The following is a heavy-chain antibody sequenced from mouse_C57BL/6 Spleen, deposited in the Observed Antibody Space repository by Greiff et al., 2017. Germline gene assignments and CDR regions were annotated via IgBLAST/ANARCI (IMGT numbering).Heavy chain of an antibody. V-gene: IGHV1-72*01. CDR1: GYTFTSYW. CDR2: IDPNSGGT. Sequence: QVQLQQPGAELVKPGASVKLSCTASGYTFTSYWMHWVKQRPGRGLEWIGRIDPNSGGTKYKEKFKGKATLTVDKPSSTAYMQLSSLTSEDSAVDYCASADYGSSYPFAYWGQGTLVTVSA. J-gene: IGHJ3*01. CDR3: ASADYGSSYPFAY. D-gene: IGHD1-1*01.